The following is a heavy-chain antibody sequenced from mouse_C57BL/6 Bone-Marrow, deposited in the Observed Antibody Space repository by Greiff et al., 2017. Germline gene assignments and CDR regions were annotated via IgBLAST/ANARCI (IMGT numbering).Heavy chain of an antibody. J-gene: IGHJ2*01. D-gene: IGHD2-2*01. Sequence: EVQLQQSGTVLARPGASVKMSCKTSGYTFTSYWMHWVKQRPGQGLEWIGTIYPGNSDTSYNQKFKGKAKLTAVTSASTAYMELSSLTNEDSAVYYCTRTGAATVVTFDYWGQGTTLTVSA. CDR3: TRTGAATVVTFDY. V-gene: IGHV1-5*01. CDR1: GYTFTSYW. CDR2: IYPGNSDT.